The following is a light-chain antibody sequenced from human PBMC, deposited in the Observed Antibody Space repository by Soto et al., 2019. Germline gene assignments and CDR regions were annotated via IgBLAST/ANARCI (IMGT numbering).Light chain of an antibody. J-gene: IGLJ1*01. V-gene: IGLV2-14*01. CDR2: EVS. CDR3: SSYTSSSTLYV. Sequence: QSARTQPASVSGSPGQSIPISCTGTSSEVGAYNYVSWYQQHPGKAPKLMIYEVSYRPSGVSNRFSGSKSGNTASLTISGLQAEDEADYYCSSYTSSSTLYVFGTGTKVTVL. CDR1: SSEVGAYNY.